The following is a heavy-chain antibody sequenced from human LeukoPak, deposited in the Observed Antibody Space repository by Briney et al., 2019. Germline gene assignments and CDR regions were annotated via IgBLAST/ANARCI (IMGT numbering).Heavy chain of an antibody. Sequence: GGSLRLPCAASGFTFSDYYMSWIRQAPGKGLEWVSYISSSSSYTNYADSVKGRFTISRDNAKNSLYLQMNSLRAEDTAVYYCARFTMDSSGYLFDYWGQGTLVTVSS. V-gene: IGHV3-11*06. CDR3: ARFTMDSSGYLFDY. J-gene: IGHJ4*02. CDR1: GFTFSDYY. CDR2: ISSSSSYT. D-gene: IGHD3-22*01.